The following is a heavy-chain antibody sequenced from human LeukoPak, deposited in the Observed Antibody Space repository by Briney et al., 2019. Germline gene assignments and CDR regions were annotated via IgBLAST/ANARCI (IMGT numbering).Heavy chain of an antibody. D-gene: IGHD6-13*01. CDR3: ARNERAAGTY. Sequence: GASVKVSCKASGYTFPGYYMHWVPQAPGQGLEWMGWINPNNCGTNYAQKFQGRVTMTRDTSISTAYMELSRLRSDDTAVYYCARNERAAGTYWGQGTLVTVSS. J-gene: IGHJ4*02. CDR1: GYTFPGYY. V-gene: IGHV1-2*02. CDR2: INPNNCGT.